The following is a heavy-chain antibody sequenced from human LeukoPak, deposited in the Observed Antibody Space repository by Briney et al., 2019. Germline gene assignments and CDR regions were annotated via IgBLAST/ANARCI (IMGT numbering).Heavy chain of an antibody. CDR1: GFTFSNAY. J-gene: IGHJ6*02. D-gene: IGHD6-13*01. Sequence: RGSLRLSCAASGFTFSNAYMSWVRQAPGKGLEWVGRIKSKTDGGTTDYAAPVKGRFTISRDDSKNTLYLQMNSLKTEDTAVYYCTTDFIAAGTYYYYGMDVWGQGTTVTVSS. V-gene: IGHV3-15*01. CDR3: TTDFIAAGTYYYYGMDV. CDR2: IKSKTDGGTT.